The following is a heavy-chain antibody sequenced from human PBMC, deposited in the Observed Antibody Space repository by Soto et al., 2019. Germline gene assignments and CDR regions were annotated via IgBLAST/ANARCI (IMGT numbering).Heavy chain of an antibody. Sequence: PGESLKISCKGSGYSFTSYWIGWVRQMPGKGLEWMGIIYPGDSDTRYSPSFQGQVTISADKSISTAYLQWSSLKASDTAMYYCARQYARFLEWSSGALNDAFDIWGQGTMVTVSS. V-gene: IGHV5-51*01. J-gene: IGHJ3*02. D-gene: IGHD3-3*01. CDR3: ARQYARFLEWSSGALNDAFDI. CDR2: IYPGDSDT. CDR1: GYSFTSYW.